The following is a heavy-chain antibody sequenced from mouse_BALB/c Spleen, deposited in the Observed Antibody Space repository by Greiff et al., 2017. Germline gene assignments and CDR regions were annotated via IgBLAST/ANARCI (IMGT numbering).Heavy chain of an antibody. Sequence: VQGVESGPGLVAPSQSLSITCTVSGFSLTSYGVHWVRQPPGKGLEWLGVIWAGGSTNYNSALMSRLSISKDNSKSQVFLKMNSMQTDDTAMYYCAIHYGNYAMDYWGQGTSVTVSS. CDR2: IWAGGST. J-gene: IGHJ4*01. CDR3: AIHYGNYAMDY. CDR1: GFSLTSYG. D-gene: IGHD2-1*01. V-gene: IGHV2-9*02.